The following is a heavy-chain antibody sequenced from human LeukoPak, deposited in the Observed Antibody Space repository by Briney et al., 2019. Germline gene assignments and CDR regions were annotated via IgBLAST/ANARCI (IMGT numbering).Heavy chain of an antibody. CDR1: GYTFTSYY. J-gene: IGHJ4*02. CDR3: AREYGSGHLVPDY. Sequence: GASVKVSCKASGYTFTSYYMHWVRQAPGQGLEWMGIINPSGGSTSYAQKFQGRVTMTRDTSTSTAYMELRSLRSDDTAVYYCAREYGSGHLVPDYWGQGTLVTVSS. V-gene: IGHV1-46*01. D-gene: IGHD2-15*01. CDR2: INPSGGST.